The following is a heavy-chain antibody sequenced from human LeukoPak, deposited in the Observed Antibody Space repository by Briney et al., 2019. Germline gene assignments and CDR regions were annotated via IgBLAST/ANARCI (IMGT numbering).Heavy chain of an antibody. CDR1: GFTFSSYA. CDR2: ISGSGGST. V-gene: IGHV3-23*01. CDR3: AKDRDSSSWLKVFDY. D-gene: IGHD6-13*01. Sequence: GGSLRLSCAASGFTFSSYAMNWVRQAPGKGLEWVSGISGSGGSTYYADSVKGRFTISRDNSKNTLYLQMNSLRAEDTAVYYCAKDRDSSSWLKVFDYWGQGTVVTVSS. J-gene: IGHJ4*02.